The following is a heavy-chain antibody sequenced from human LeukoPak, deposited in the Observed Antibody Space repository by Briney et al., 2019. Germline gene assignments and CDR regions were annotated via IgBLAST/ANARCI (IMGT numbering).Heavy chain of an antibody. CDR2: ITGSGGRT. D-gene: IGHD3-22*01. J-gene: IGHJ4*02. CDR1: GFTFSSYA. V-gene: IGHV3-23*01. CDR3: AKAYYYDSSGYLN. Sequence: PGGSLRLSCAASGFTFSSYAMSWVRQAPGRGLEWVSAITGSGGRTYYADSVKGRFTISRGNSKNTLYLQMNSLRAEDTAVYYCAKAYYYDSSGYLNWGQGTLVTVSS.